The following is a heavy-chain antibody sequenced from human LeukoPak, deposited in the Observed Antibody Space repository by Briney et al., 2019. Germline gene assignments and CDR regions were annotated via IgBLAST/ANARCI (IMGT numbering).Heavy chain of an antibody. Sequence: PGGSLRLSCAASGFTFAGYAMSWVRQAPGKGLQWVSAISGSGDGTYYADSVKGRFTISRDNSKTTLYLQMNSLRGEDTAVYYGARRAAAGSRNNDYWGQGTLVTVSS. V-gene: IGHV3-23*01. CDR2: ISGSGDGT. J-gene: IGHJ4*02. CDR1: GFTFAGYA. CDR3: ARRAAAGSRNNDY. D-gene: IGHD6-13*01.